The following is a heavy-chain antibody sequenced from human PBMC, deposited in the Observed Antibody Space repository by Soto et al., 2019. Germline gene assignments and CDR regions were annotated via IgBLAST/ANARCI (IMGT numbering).Heavy chain of an antibody. CDR2: IYWDDDK. J-gene: IGHJ4*02. D-gene: IGHD1-26*01. CDR1: GFSLSTRGVG. CDR3: AHRRGGSYCSY. Sequence: QITLKESGPTLVKPTQTLTLTCTFSGFSLSTRGVGVGWLRQPPGKALEWLALIYWDDDKRYSPSLKSRLTITKDTSKIQGVLTMTNMEPVDTATYYFAHRRGGSYCSYWGQGTLVTVSS. V-gene: IGHV2-5*02.